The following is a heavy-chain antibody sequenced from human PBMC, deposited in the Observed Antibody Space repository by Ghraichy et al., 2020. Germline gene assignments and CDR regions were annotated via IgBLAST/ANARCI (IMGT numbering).Heavy chain of an antibody. CDR3: AKDIPPYCSGGSWYLV. CDR1: GFTLDDYT. CDR2: ISWDGGST. V-gene: IGHV3-43*01. D-gene: IGHD2-15*01. J-gene: IGHJ4*02. Sequence: GGSLRLSCAASGFTLDDYTLHWVRQAPGKGLEWVSLISWDGGSTYYADSVKGRFTISRDNSKNSLYLQMNSLRTEDTALYYCAKDIPPYCSGGSWYLVWGQGTLVTVSS.